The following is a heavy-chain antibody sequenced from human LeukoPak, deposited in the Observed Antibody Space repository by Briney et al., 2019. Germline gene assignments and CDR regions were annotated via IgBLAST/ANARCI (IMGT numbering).Heavy chain of an antibody. CDR1: GYRFTGYY. CDR2: IKPNSGGT. V-gene: IGHV1-2*02. Sequence: ASVKVSCKASGYRFTGYYMHWVRQAPGQGLEWMGWIKPNSGGTNYAQKFQGRVTMTRNTSISTAYMELSSLRSEDTAVYYCARGPTASGDSGYDYYYYYYMDVWGKGTTVTISS. J-gene: IGHJ6*03. D-gene: IGHD5-12*01. CDR3: ARGPTASGDSGYDYYYYYYMDV.